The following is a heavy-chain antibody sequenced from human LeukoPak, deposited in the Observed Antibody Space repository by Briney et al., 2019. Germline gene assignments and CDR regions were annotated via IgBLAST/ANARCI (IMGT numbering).Heavy chain of an antibody. CDR3: ARTLQQLGDAFDI. CDR2: ISSSGSTI. Sequence: GGSLRLSRAASGFTFSDYYMSWIRQAPGKGLEWVSYISSSGSTIYYADSVKGRFTISRDNAKNSLYLQMNSLRAEDTAVYYCARTLQQLGDAFDIWGQGTMVTVSS. D-gene: IGHD6-6*01. V-gene: IGHV3-11*04. J-gene: IGHJ3*02. CDR1: GFTFSDYY.